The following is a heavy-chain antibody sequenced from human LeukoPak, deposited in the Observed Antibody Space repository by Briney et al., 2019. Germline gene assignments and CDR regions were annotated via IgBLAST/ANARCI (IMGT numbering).Heavy chain of an antibody. CDR1: GGSFSNYY. Sequence: SETLSLTCAVYGGSFSNYYWSWIRQTPGKGMEWIGEINDSGRINYNPSLMSRVTVSVDTSKNRFSLRLTSVTATDTAVYYCARRWNYGRNYYIDVWGKGATVIVSS. CDR3: ARRWNYGRNYYIDV. J-gene: IGHJ6*03. CDR2: INDSGRI. D-gene: IGHD1-7*01. V-gene: IGHV4-34*01.